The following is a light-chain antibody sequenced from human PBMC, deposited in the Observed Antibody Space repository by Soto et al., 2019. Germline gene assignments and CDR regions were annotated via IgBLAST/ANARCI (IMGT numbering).Light chain of an antibody. CDR2: GAS. CDR1: QSVSSSY. CDR3: QQYGSSPPIT. V-gene: IGKV3-20*01. Sequence: EIVLTQSPGTLSLSPGERATLSCRASQSVSSSYLAWYQQKPGQPPRLLIYGASSRATGIPERFSGSGSGTDFTITISRRKPEDFAVYYCQQYGSSPPITFGQGTRLEIK. J-gene: IGKJ5*01.